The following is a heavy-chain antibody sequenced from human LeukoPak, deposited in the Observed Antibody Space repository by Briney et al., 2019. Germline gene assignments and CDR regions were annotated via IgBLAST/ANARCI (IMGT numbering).Heavy chain of an antibody. Sequence: SETLSLTCTVSGGSIRSYYWSWIRQPPGKGLEWIGYIYTSGSTNYNPSLKSRVTISVDTSKNQFSLKLSSVTAADTAVYYCARLLTTVTTFGYYYYYMDVWGKGTTVTVSS. V-gene: IGHV4-4*09. D-gene: IGHD4-17*01. J-gene: IGHJ6*03. CDR3: ARLLTTVTTFGYYYYYMDV. CDR1: GGSIRSYY. CDR2: IYTSGST.